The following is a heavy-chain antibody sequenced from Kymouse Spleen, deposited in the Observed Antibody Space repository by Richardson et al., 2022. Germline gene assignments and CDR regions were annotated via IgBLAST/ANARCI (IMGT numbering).Heavy chain of an antibody. CDR1: GFTFDDYA. CDR2: ISWNSGSI. D-gene: IGHD3-10*01. J-gene: IGHJ4*02. Sequence: EVQLVESGGGLVQPGRSLRLSCAASGFTFDDYAMHWVRQAPGKGLEWVSGISWNSGSIGYADSVKGRFTISRDNAKNSLYLQMNSLRAEDTALYYCAKDFLMVRGVTPTTGAREPWSPSPQ. V-gene: IGHV3-9*01. CDR3: AKDFLMVRGVTPTT.